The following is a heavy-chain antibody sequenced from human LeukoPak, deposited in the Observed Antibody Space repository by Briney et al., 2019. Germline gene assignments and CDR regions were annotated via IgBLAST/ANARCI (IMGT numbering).Heavy chain of an antibody. J-gene: IGHJ3*02. CDR3: AREISRAVPAAWHDAFDI. D-gene: IGHD2-2*01. V-gene: IGHV4-59*12. Sequence: SETLSLTCTVSGGSMSSYYWSWIRQPPGKGLEWIGYIYYSGSTNYNPSLKSRVTMSVDTSKNQLSLKLSSVTATDTAVYYCAREISRAVPAAWHDAFDIWGQGTMVTVSS. CDR1: GGSMSSYY. CDR2: IYYSGST.